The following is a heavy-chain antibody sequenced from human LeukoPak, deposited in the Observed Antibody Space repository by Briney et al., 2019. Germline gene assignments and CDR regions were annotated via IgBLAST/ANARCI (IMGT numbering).Heavy chain of an antibody. V-gene: IGHV3-30*04. CDR2: ISNDERNK. J-gene: IGHJ4*02. CDR3: ARPSPPGDGYNPCDY. D-gene: IGHD5-24*01. Sequence: ERSLTLSCAASGFTFHNFAMHWVRQAPGKGLEWVAVISNDERNKYYTDSVKGRFTISRDNSKNTVYLQMNSLRTEDTAVYYCARPSPPGDGYNPCDYWGPGALVIVSS. CDR1: GFTFHNFA.